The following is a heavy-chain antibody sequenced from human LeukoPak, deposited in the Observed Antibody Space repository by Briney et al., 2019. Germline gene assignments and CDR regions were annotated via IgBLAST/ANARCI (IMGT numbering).Heavy chain of an antibody. CDR3: AKDRPNYYGPGAYYKRDGDY. CDR1: GFTFNTYA. V-gene: IGHV3-23*01. J-gene: IGHJ4*02. CDR2: ITRSSDNT. Sequence: GGSLRLSCAASGFTFNTYAMSWVRQAPGKGLEWVSSITRSSDNTYYADSGKGRFTISRDNSKNTLYLQMNSLRGEDSAIYYCAKDRPNYYGPGAYYKRDGDYWSQGTLVTVSS. D-gene: IGHD3-10*01.